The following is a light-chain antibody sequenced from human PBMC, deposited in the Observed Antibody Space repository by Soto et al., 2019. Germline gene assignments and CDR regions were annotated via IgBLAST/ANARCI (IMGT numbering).Light chain of an antibody. Sequence: EIVLTQSPCTLSLSPGERATLSCRASQSVSSSYLAWYQQKPGQAPRLLIYGASSTATGIPDRFSGRGSGTDFTVTISIQEPEDCAVYSCQQYGSSPVTFGPGTKVDIK. V-gene: IGKV3-20*01. CDR1: QSVSSSY. CDR2: GAS. CDR3: QQYGSSPVT. J-gene: IGKJ3*01.